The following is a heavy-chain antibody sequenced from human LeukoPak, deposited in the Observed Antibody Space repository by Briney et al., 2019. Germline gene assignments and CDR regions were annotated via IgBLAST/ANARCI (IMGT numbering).Heavy chain of an antibody. D-gene: IGHD5-12*01. CDR2: ISSLSGTI. V-gene: IGHV3-48*01. CDR3: TTVKSSYFGYSGYDLDY. Sequence: PGGSLRLSCAASGFTFSTYSMNWVRQAPGKGLEWVSYISSLSGTIYYADSVKGRFTISRDNAKNSLYLQMNSLKTEDTAVYYCTTVKSSYFGYSGYDLDYWGQGTLVTVSS. J-gene: IGHJ4*02. CDR1: GFTFSTYS.